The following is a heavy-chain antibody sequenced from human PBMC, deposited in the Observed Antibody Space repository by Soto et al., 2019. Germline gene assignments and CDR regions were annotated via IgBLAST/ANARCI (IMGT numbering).Heavy chain of an antibody. CDR1: GASISSGGHY. CDR2: IYYSGST. V-gene: IGHV4-31*03. J-gene: IGHJ3*02. CDR3: ARDVLVTAIRPGAFDI. D-gene: IGHD2-21*02. Sequence: QVQLQESGPGLVKPSQTLSLISTVSGASISSGGHYWTWFRQHPGKGLEWIGNIYYSGSTYYSPSLKSRVTISIDSSNNQVSLKLSSVTAADTAVYYCARDVLVTAIRPGAFDIWGQGTMVTVSS.